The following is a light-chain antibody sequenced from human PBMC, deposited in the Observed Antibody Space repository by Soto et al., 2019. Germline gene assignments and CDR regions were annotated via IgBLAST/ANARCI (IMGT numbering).Light chain of an antibody. Sequence: DIQMTQSPSSLSASARDRVTITFQASQDISNYLNWFQQKPGKAPKLVIYDASNLGRGVPSRFSGSGSGTDFTFTISSLQPEDIATYYCQQYDNRRTFGQGTKVDNK. CDR2: DAS. V-gene: IGKV1-33*01. CDR3: QQYDNRRT. J-gene: IGKJ1*01. CDR1: QDISNY.